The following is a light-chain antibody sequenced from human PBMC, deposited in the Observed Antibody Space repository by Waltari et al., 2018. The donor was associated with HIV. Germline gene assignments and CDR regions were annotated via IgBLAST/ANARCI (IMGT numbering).Light chain of an antibody. Sequence: QSALTQPPSASGSPGQSVTISCTGTSSDVGAYNYVSWFQQHPGKAPKLMIYDVTRRPSGVPDRCSGSKSGNTASRTVSGLQAEDEADYYCASHAGSKDVFGGGTRLTVL. CDR2: DVT. CDR3: ASHAGSKDV. V-gene: IGLV2-8*01. J-gene: IGLJ2*01. CDR1: SSDVGAYNY.